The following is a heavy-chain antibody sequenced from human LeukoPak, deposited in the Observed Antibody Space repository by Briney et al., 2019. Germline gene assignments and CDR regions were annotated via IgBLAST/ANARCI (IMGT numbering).Heavy chain of an antibody. CDR3: ARDLRRDGPVDDLGYFDY. CDR2: IIPIFGTA. CDR1: GGTFSSYA. Sequence: SVKVSCKASGGTFSSYAISWVRQAPGQGLERMRRIIPIFGTANYAQKFQGRVTITTDESTSTAYMELSSLRSEDTAVYYCARDLRRDGPVDDLGYFDYWGQGTLVTVSS. D-gene: IGHD5-24*01. V-gene: IGHV1-69*05. J-gene: IGHJ4*02.